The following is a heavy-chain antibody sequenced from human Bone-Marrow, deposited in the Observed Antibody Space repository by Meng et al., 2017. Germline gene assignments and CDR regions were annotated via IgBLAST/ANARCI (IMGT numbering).Heavy chain of an antibody. CDR3: ARMIGIAASKYNWFDP. V-gene: IGHV4-38-2*01. D-gene: IGHD6-13*01. CDR2: IYHSGST. J-gene: IGHJ5*02. Sequence: GSLRLSCAVSGYSISSGYYWGWIRQPPGKGLEWIGSIYHSGSTYYNPSLKSRVTISVDTSKNQFSLKLSSVTAADTAVYYCARMIGIAASKYNWFDPWGQGTLVTVSS. CDR1: GYSISSGYY.